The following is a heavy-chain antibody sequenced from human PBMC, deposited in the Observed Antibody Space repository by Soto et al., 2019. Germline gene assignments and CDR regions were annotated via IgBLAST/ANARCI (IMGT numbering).Heavy chain of an antibody. CDR1: GYTFTSYD. D-gene: IGHD6-6*01. Sequence: ASVKVSCKASGYTFTSYDINWVRQATGQGLEWMGWMNPNSGNTGYAQKFQGRVTMTRNTSISTAYMGLSSLRSEDTAVYYCARAREYSSSSFDYWGQGTLVTVSS. CDR3: ARAREYSSSSFDY. J-gene: IGHJ4*02. V-gene: IGHV1-8*01. CDR2: MNPNSGNT.